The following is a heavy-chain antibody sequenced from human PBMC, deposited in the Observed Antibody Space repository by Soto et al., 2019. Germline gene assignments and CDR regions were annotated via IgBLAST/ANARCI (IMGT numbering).Heavy chain of an antibody. CDR2: IKSKTDGGTT. V-gene: IGHV3-15*07. Sequence: EVQLVESGGGLVKPGGSLTLSCAASGFTFSNAWMNWVRQAPGKGLELVGRIKSKTDGGTTDYAAPVKGRLTISRDDSKKTLYLQMKSLKTEATAVYYCTTVWDTAMVKSLPWGQGTMVTVSS. CDR1: GFTFSNAW. J-gene: IGHJ5*02. D-gene: IGHD5-18*01. CDR3: TTVWDTAMVKSLP.